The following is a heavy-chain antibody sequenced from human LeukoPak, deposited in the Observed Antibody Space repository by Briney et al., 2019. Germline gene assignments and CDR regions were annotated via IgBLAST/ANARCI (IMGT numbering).Heavy chain of an antibody. CDR2: IYYSGST. CDR3: ARVRRQLGLWLDY. CDR1: GSSISSYY. D-gene: IGHD6-6*01. Sequence: SETLSLTCTVSGSSISSYYWSWIRQPPGKGLEWIGYIYYSGSTNYNPSLKSRVTISVDTSKNQFSLKLSSVTAADTAVYYCARVRRQLGLWLDYWGQGTLVTVPS. V-gene: IGHV4-59*01. J-gene: IGHJ4*02.